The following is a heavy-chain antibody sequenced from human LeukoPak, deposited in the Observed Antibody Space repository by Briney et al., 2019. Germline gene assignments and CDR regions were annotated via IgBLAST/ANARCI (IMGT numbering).Heavy chain of an antibody. V-gene: IGHV1-69*13. CDR2: IIPIFGTA. CDR3: ARIVPAAINWFDP. Sequence: SVKVSCKASGGTFSSHAISWVRQAPGQGLERMGGIIPIFGTADYEQNFQGRVTITVDESTSTAYMELSSLRSEDTAVYYCARIVPAAINWFDPWGQGTLVTVSS. J-gene: IGHJ5*02. D-gene: IGHD2-2*01. CDR1: GGTFSSHA.